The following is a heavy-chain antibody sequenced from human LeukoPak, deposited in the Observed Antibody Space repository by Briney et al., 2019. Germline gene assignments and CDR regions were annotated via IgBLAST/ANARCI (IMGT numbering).Heavy chain of an antibody. J-gene: IGHJ4*02. CDR3: ARKHYYDSSGFFPPMDY. Sequence: ETLSLTCAVYGASFSGYCWSWIRQAPGKGLEWVSVIYSGGSTFYTDSVKGRFTISRDNSKNTLYLQMNSLRAEDTAVYYCARKHYYDSSGFFPPMDYWGQGTLVTVSS. D-gene: IGHD3-22*01. CDR1: GASFSGYC. V-gene: IGHV3-66*01. CDR2: IYSGGST.